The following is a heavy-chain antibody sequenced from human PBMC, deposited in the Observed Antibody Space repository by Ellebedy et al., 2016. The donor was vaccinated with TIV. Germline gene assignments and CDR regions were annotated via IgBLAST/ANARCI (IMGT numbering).Heavy chain of an antibody. V-gene: IGHV3-15*01. CDR1: GFTFSSFV. CDR2: IKSKTAGGTT. D-gene: IGHD6-6*01. CDR3: TTDRAARLWVYYYYGMDV. J-gene: IGHJ6*02. Sequence: PGGSLRLSCAASGFTFSSFVMSWVRQAPGKGLEWVGRIKSKTAGGTTDYAAPVKGRFTISRDDSKNTLYLQMNSLKSEDTAVYHCTTDRAARLWVYYYYGMDVWGQGTTVTVSS.